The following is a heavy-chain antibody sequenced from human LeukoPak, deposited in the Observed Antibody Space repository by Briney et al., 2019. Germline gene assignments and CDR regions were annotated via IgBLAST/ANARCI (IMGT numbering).Heavy chain of an antibody. CDR1: GFTFSSYW. CDR2: INSDGSST. V-gene: IGHV3-74*01. J-gene: IGHJ4*02. Sequence: PGGSLRLSCAASGFTFSSYWMHWVRQAPGKGLVWVSRINSDGSSTSYADPVKGRFTISRDNAKNTLYLQMNSLRAEDTAVYYCARGGSYSVRLFDYWGQGALVTVSS. D-gene: IGHD1-26*01. CDR3: ARGGSYSVRLFDY.